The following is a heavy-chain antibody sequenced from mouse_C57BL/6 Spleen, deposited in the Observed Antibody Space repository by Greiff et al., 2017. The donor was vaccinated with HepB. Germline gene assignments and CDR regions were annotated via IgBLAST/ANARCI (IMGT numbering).Heavy chain of an antibody. D-gene: IGHD2-4*01. CDR1: GYSITSGYY. CDR3: ARDPLYDYDDEGYYAMDY. CDR2: ISYDGSN. V-gene: IGHV3-6*01. J-gene: IGHJ4*01. Sequence: EVQLVESGPGLVKPSQSLSLTCSVTGYSITSGYYWNWIRQFPGNKLEWMGYISYDGSNNYNPSLKNRISITRDTSKNQFFLKLNSVTTEDTATYYCARDPLYDYDDEGYYAMDYWGQGTSVTVSS.